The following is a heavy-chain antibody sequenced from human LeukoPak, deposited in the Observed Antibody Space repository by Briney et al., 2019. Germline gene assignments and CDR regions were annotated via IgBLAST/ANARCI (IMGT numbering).Heavy chain of an antibody. V-gene: IGHV1-18*01. CDR2: ISAYNGNT. CDR1: GCTFTSYG. CDR3: AREGRYSYGYWFSADY. Sequence: ASVKVSCKASGCTFTSYGISWVRQAPGQGLEWMGWISAYNGNTNYAQKFQGRVTMTRDTSISTAYMELSRLRSDGTAVYYCAREGRYSYGYWFSADYWGQGTLVIVSS. D-gene: IGHD5-18*01. J-gene: IGHJ4*02.